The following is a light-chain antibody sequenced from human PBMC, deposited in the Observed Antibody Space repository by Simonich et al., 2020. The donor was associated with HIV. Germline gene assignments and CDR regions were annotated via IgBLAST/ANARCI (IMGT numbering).Light chain of an antibody. J-gene: IGLJ2*01. V-gene: IGLV2-8*01. CDR2: EVS. Sequence: QSALTQPPSASGSPGQSVTISCPGTSSDVGGYNYVSWYQQNPGKAPKRMIYEVSKRPSGDPDRFSGSKSGNTASLTVSGLQAEDEADYYFSSYAGSNNLVFGGGTKLTVL. CDR3: SSYAGSNNLV. CDR1: SSDVGGYNY.